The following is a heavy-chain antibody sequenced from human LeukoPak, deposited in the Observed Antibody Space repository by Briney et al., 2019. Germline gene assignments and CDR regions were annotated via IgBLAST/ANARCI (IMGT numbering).Heavy chain of an antibody. D-gene: IGHD3-22*01. CDR3: ARGGWYYYESSGYYLIDN. J-gene: IGHJ4*02. CDR2: IIPILGIA. CDR1: GGTFSSYA. Sequence: ASVKVSCKASGGTFSSYAISWVRQAPGQGLEWMGRIIPILGIANYAQKFQGRVTITADKSTSTAYMELWSLRSDDTALYYCARGGWYYYESSGYYLIDNWGQGTLVTVSS. V-gene: IGHV1-69*04.